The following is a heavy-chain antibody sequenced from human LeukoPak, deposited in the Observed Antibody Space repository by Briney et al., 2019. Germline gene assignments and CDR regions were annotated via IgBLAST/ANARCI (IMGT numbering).Heavy chain of an antibody. Sequence: SETLSLTCTVSGGSISSYYWSWIRQPPGKGLEWVGYIYYSGSTNYNPSLKSRVTISVDTSKSQFSLKLSSVTAADTAVYYCARVPYSSGWYVDYWGQGTLVTVSS. J-gene: IGHJ4*02. D-gene: IGHD6-19*01. CDR3: ARVPYSSGWYVDY. CDR2: IYYSGST. V-gene: IGHV4-59*01. CDR1: GGSISSYY.